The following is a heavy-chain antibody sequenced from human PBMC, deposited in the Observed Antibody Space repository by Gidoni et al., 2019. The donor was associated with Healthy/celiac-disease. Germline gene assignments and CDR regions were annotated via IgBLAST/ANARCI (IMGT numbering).Heavy chain of an antibody. J-gene: IGHJ6*02. V-gene: IGHV1-46*01. CDR1: GYTFTSYY. Sequence: QVQLVQSGAEVKKPGASVKVSCKASGYTFTSYYMHWVRQAPGQGLEWMGIINPSGGSTSYAQKFQGRVTMTRDTSTSTVYMELSSLRSEDTAVYYCARADGYCSGGSCYGLGREGDYYGMDVWGQGTTVTVSS. CDR2: INPSGGST. D-gene: IGHD2-15*01. CDR3: ARADGYCSGGSCYGLGREGDYYGMDV.